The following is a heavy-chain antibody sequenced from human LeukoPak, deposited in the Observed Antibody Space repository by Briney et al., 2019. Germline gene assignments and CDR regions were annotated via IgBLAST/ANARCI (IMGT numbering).Heavy chain of an antibody. V-gene: IGHV1-46*01. Sequence: GASVTVSCKASGYTFTSYYTHWVRQAPGQGLEWMGIINPSGGSTSYAQKFQGRVTMTRDMSTSTVYMELSSLRSEDTAVYYCARRHSSSPFDYWGQGTLVTVSS. CDR2: INPSGGST. D-gene: IGHD6-13*01. J-gene: IGHJ4*02. CDR1: GYTFTSYY. CDR3: ARRHSSSPFDY.